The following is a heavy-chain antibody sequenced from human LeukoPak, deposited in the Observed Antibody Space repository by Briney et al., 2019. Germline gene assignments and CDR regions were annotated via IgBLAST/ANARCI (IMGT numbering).Heavy chain of an antibody. J-gene: IGHJ6*04. V-gene: IGHV3-23*01. CDR1: GFTFSNYA. CDR2: ISASGGGT. Sequence: PGGSLRLSCAASGFTFSNYAMTWVRQAPGKGLEWVSGISASGGGTFYADSVKGRFTISRDNSKNTLYLQVNSLRAEDTAVYYCAELGITMIGGVWGKGTTVTISS. CDR3: AELGITMIGGV. D-gene: IGHD3-10*02.